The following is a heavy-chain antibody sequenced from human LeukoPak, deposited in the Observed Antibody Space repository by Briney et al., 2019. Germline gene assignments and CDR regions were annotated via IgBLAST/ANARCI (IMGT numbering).Heavy chain of an antibody. CDR2: INPSGGST. V-gene: IGHV1-46*01. CDR3: VRGLYGDYDGDAFDI. D-gene: IGHD4-17*01. Sequence: GASVKVSCKASGYTFTSYYMHWVRQAPGQGLEWMGIINPSGGSTSYAQKFQGRVTMTRDMSTSTVYMELSSLRSEDTAVYYCVRGLYGDYDGDAFDIWGQGTMVTVSS. CDR1: GYTFTSYY. J-gene: IGHJ3*02.